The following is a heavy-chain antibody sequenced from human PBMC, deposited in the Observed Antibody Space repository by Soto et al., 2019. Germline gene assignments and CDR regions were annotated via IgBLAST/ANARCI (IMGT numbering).Heavy chain of an antibody. CDR2: ISTYNGNT. CDR1: GYTLTSYG. J-gene: IGHJ4*02. V-gene: IGHV1-18*01. D-gene: IGHD2-2*01. Sequence: ASVKVSCKASGYTLTSYGISWVRQAPGQGLEWMGWISTYNGNTKYVQKLQGRVTMTTDTSTTTAYMELRSLTSDDSAVYYCAREYCSSTSCYGPDYWGQGTLVTVSS. CDR3: AREYCSSTSCYGPDY.